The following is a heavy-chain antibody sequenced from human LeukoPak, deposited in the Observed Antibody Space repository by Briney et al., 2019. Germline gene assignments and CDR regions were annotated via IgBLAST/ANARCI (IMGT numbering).Heavy chain of an antibody. D-gene: IGHD3-16*01. CDR3: ARLSMHTFGGARSGFDY. V-gene: IGHV4-39*01. CDR2: MYYTGST. Sequence: PSETLSLTCTVSGGSITSSTYYWGRVRQPPGKGLEWIGHMYYTGSTYHNPSLKSRVTTSVDTSKKQFSLKLTSVTAADTAVYYCARLSMHTFGGARSGFDYWGQGTLVTVSS. J-gene: IGHJ4*02. CDR1: GGSITSSTYY.